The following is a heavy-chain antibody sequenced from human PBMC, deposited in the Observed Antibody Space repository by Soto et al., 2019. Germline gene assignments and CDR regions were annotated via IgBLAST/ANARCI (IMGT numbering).Heavy chain of an antibody. V-gene: IGHV3-21*01. Sequence: GGSLRLSCAASGFTFSSYSMNWVRQAPGKGLEWVSSISSSSSYIYYADSVKGRFTISRDNAKNSLYLQMNSLRAEDTAVYYCARDKREYYYYYMDVWGKGTTVTVSS. J-gene: IGHJ6*03. CDR1: GFTFSSYS. CDR2: ISSSSSYI. CDR3: ARDKREYYYYYMDV.